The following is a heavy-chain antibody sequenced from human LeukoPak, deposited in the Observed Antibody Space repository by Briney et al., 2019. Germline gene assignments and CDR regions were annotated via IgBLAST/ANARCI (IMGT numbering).Heavy chain of an antibody. J-gene: IGHJ4*02. CDR3: AKEAGYSSSWTDY. CDR1: GFTFSNYG. Sequence: GGSLRLSCAASGFTFSNYGMSWVRQAPGKGQEWVSAISGSGGSTYYADSVKGRFTISRDNSKNTLYLQMNSLRAEDTAVYYCAKEAGYSSSWTDYWGQGTLVTVSS. V-gene: IGHV3-23*01. D-gene: IGHD6-13*01. CDR2: ISGSGGST.